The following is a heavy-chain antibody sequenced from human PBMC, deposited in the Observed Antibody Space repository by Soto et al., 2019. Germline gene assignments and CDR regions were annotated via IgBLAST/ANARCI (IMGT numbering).Heavy chain of an antibody. D-gene: IGHD6-13*01. CDR3: ARLTYSSSLDY. Sequence: QVQLQESGPGLVKPSETLSLTCTVSGGSISSYYWSWIRQPPGKGLEWIGYIYYSGSTNYNPSLKSRVTISVDTSKNQFSLKLSSVTAADTAVYYCARLTYSSSLDYWGQGNLVTVSS. CDR2: IYYSGST. CDR1: GGSISSYY. V-gene: IGHV4-59*08. J-gene: IGHJ4*02.